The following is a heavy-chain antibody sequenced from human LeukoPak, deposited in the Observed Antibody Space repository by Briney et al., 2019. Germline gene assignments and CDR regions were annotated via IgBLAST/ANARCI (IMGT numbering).Heavy chain of an antibody. D-gene: IGHD3-10*01. CDR3: AKVTTAGFGELLSLDY. CDR2: IYSGGST. J-gene: IGHJ4*02. V-gene: IGHV3-66*01. Sequence: PGGSLRLSCAASGFTVSGNYMSWVRQAPGKGLEWVSVIYSGGSTYYADSVKGRFTISRDNSKNTLYLQMNSLRAEDTAVYYCAKVTTAGFGELLSLDYWGQGTLVTVSS. CDR1: GFTVSGNY.